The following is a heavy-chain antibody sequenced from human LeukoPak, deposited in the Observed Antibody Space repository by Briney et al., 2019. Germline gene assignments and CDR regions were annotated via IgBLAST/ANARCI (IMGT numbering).Heavy chain of an antibody. CDR3: ARGITIFGVVTFYFDY. Sequence: SETLSLTCTVSGGSIRSYYWSWIRQPPGKGLEWIGYIYYSGSTNYNPSLKSRVTISVDTSKNQFSLKLSSVTAADTAVYFCARGITIFGVVTFYFDYWGQGTLVTVSS. J-gene: IGHJ4*02. D-gene: IGHD3-3*01. V-gene: IGHV4-59*01. CDR1: GGSIRSYY. CDR2: IYYSGST.